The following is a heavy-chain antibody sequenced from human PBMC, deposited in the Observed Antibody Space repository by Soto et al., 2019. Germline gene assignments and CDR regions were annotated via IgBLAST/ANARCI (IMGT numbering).Heavy chain of an antibody. CDR1: GFTFSIYW. V-gene: IGHV3-74*01. CDR3: ASIPPSAVGATSEVDY. Sequence: EVQLVESGGGLVQPGGSLSLSCAASGFTFSIYWMHWVRQAPGKGLVWVSRINGDGSSTSYADSVKGRFTISRDNAKNTLYLQMKSLRAEDTSVYYCASIPPSAVGATSEVDYWGQGILVTVSS. CDR2: INGDGSST. D-gene: IGHD1-26*01. J-gene: IGHJ4*02.